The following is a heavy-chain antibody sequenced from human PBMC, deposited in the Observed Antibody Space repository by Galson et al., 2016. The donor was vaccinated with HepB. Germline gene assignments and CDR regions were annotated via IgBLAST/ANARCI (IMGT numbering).Heavy chain of an antibody. CDR3: ARGSVYCGDGCFSERFDP. CDR1: GYTFINYA. J-gene: IGHJ5*02. D-gene: IGHD2-21*02. V-gene: IGHV1-18*04. CDR2: INPYTGHT. Sequence: SVKVSCKVSGYTFINYAISWVRQAPGQGLEWMGWINPYTGHTKYAHKLQGRVTLTTDTSTATAYMELGSLTSDDTAVYFCARGSVYCGDGCFSERFDPWGRGTLVTVSS.